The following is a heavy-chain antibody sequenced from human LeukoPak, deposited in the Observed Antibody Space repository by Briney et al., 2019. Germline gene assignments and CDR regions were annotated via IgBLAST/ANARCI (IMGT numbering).Heavy chain of an antibody. Sequence: SETLSLTCTVSGASVSSGSYYWSWIRQPPGKGLEWIGYIYYSGSTNYNPSLKSRVTISVDTSKNQFSLKLSTVTAADTAVYYCARGSRGYTYGWGQGTLVTVSS. D-gene: IGHD5-18*01. V-gene: IGHV4-61*01. CDR3: ARGSRGYTYG. CDR2: IYYSGST. CDR1: GASVSSGSYY. J-gene: IGHJ4*02.